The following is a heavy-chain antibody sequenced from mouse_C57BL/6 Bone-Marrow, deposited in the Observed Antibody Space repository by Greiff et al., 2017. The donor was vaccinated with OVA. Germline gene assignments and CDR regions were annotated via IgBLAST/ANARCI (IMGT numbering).Heavy chain of an antibody. CDR3: ALYDGYSDY. D-gene: IGHD2-3*01. CDR1: GYTFTDYY. CDR2: INPYNGGT. J-gene: IGHJ2*01. V-gene: IGHV1-19*01. Sequence: EVQLQQSGPVLVKPGASVKMSCKASGYTFTDYYMNWVKQSHGKSLEWIGVINPYNGGTSYNQKFKGKATLTVDKSSSTAYMELNSLTSEDSAVYYCALYDGYSDYWGQGTTLTVSS.